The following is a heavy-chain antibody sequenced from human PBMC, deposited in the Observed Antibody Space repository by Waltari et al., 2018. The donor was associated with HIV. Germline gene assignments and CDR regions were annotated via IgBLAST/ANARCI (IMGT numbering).Heavy chain of an antibody. CDR2: SYYSGST. D-gene: IGHD3-22*01. Sequence: QVQLQESGPGLVKPSETLSLSCTVSDDSISYYYWSWIRQPPGKGLEWIGYSYYSGSTDYNPPLKRRVTISVHTSKNQFSLNLSSVTAADTAVYYCARQGYYDSSGYFGYYFDYWGQGILVTVSS. V-gene: IGHV4-59*08. CDR3: ARQGYYDSSGYFGYYFDY. CDR1: DDSISYYY. J-gene: IGHJ4*02.